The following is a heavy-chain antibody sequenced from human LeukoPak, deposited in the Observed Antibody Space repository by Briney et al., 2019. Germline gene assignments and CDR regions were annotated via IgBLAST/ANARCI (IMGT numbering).Heavy chain of an antibody. CDR2: INWNGGST. CDR3: ARIGLEVVMYYFDY. J-gene: IGHJ4*02. CDR1: GFTFDDYG. V-gene: IGHV3-20*04. D-gene: IGHD1-1*01. Sequence: GGSLRLSCAASGFTFDDYGMSWVRQAPGKGLEWVSGINWNGGSTGYADSMKGRFTISRDNAKNSLYLQMNSLRAEDTALYYCARIGLEVVMYYFDYWGQGTLVTVSS.